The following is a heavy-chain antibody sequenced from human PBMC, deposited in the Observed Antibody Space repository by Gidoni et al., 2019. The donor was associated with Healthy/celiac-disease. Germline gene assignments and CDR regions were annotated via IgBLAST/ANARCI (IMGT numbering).Heavy chain of an antibody. CDR2: IKQDGSEK. J-gene: IGHJ4*02. CDR1: GFTFSSYW. V-gene: IGHV3-7*01. D-gene: IGHD1-26*01. CDR3: ALGGGSVDY. Sequence: EVQLVASGGGLVQPGGSLRLACAAYGFTFSSYWMSWVRQAPGQGLEWVANIKQDGSEKYYVDSVKGRFTISRDNAKNSLYLQMNSLRAEDTAVYYCALGGGSVDYWGQGTLVTVSS.